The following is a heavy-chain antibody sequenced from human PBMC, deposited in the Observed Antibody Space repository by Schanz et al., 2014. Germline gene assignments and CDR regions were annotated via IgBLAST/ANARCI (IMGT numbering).Heavy chain of an antibody. V-gene: IGHV3-11*05. D-gene: IGHD3-22*01. Sequence: PGGSLRLSCAASGFTFSDYYMSWIRQAPGKGLEWVSYISGTTTYTNYADSVKGRFTISRDNSKNTLYLQMNSLRAEDTAVYYCAKDPSHGDYDYYFDSWGQGTLVTVSS. J-gene: IGHJ4*02. CDR1: GFTFSDYY. CDR2: ISGTTTYT. CDR3: AKDPSHGDYDYYFDS.